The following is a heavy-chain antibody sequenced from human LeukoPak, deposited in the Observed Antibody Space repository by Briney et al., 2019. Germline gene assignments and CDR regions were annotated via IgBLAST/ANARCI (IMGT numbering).Heavy chain of an antibody. Sequence: SETLSLTCAVSGGAVSSRSYYWSWIRQPPGKGLEWIGYMSYSGSTNYNPSLKSRVTISLDTSKNQFSLKLSSVTAADTAVYYCARDGVAGGFDYWGQGTLVTVSS. J-gene: IGHJ4*02. D-gene: IGHD6-19*01. CDR3: ARDGVAGGFDY. V-gene: IGHV4-61*01. CDR1: GGAVSSRSYY. CDR2: MSYSGST.